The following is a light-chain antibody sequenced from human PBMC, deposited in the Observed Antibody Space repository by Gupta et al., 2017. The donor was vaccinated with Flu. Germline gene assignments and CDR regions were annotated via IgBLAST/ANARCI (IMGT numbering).Light chain of an antibody. Sequence: GTISGTPGTGSIVSSYVHCCQQRPASLPPTLLDDEKKLPSGVPARFSCAIDSASNAAFINISGQETEDDAYYYCQSYDTNNHCVFGGGTKLTVL. V-gene: IGLV6-57*01. J-gene: IGLJ3*02. CDR2: DEK. CDR1: TGSIVSSY. CDR3: QSYDTNNHCV.